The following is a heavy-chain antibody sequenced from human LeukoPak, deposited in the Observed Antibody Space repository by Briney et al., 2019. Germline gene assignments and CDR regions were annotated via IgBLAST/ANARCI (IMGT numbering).Heavy chain of an antibody. J-gene: IGHJ4*02. D-gene: IGHD2-15*01. CDR2: TSGSGGST. Sequence: GGSLRLSCAAPGFTFSSYAMSWVRQAPGKGLEWVSATSGSGGSTYYADSVKGRFTISRDNSKNTLYLQMNSLRAEDTAVYYCAKDLVVVVVVAATYKDYWGQGTLVTVSS. CDR1: GFTFSSYA. CDR3: AKDLVVVVVVAATYKDY. V-gene: IGHV3-23*01.